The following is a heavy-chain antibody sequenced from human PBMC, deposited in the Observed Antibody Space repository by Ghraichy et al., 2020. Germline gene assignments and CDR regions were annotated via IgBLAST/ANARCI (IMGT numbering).Heavy chain of an antibody. CDR2: VYYTGST. D-gene: IGHD6-13*01. CDR3: ARHASALLAGGTFWFDP. J-gene: IGHJ5*02. Sequence: SETLSLTCSVSGGSISTNFYYWGWIRQPPGKGLEWIGSVYYTGSTYYNPSLKSRVIISVDTSKNQYSLKMSSWTATDTAVYYRARHASALLAGGTFWFDPWGQGTLVIVSS. V-gene: IGHV4-39*01. CDR1: GGSISTNFYY.